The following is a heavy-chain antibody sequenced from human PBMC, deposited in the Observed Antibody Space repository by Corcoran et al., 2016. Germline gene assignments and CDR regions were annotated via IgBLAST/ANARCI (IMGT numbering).Heavy chain of an antibody. CDR1: GGSISTYY. J-gene: IGHJ4*02. Sequence: QVQLQESGPGLVKPSETLSLTCTVSGGSISTYYWSWIRQPPGKGLEWIGYIYYSGSTNYNPSLKSRVTISVDTSKNQFSLKLSSVTAADTAVYYCARGVDYGDLDYWGQGTLVTVSS. CDR2: IYYSGST. CDR3: ARGVDYGDLDY. V-gene: IGHV4-59*01. D-gene: IGHD4-17*01.